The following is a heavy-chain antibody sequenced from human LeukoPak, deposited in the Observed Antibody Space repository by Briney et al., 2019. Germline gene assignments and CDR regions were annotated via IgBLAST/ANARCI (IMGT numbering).Heavy chain of an antibody. Sequence: PSETLSLTCKVSDGSISSDYWSWIRQPPGKGLEWIGHFAYSGTTSYNASLKSRVTISVDTSKNQFTLKLTSVTAADTAVYYCARPHSSGWYGVYDTWGQGTMVTVSS. CDR3: ARPHSSGWYGVYDT. CDR1: DGSISSDY. D-gene: IGHD6-19*01. CDR2: FAYSGTT. V-gene: IGHV4-59*08. J-gene: IGHJ3*02.